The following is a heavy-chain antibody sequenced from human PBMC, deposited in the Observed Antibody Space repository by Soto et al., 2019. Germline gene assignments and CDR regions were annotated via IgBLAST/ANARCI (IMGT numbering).Heavy chain of an antibody. CDR1: GFIFSTSW. V-gene: IGHV3-7*05. CDR3: ARDRAFTCYDY. D-gene: IGHD2-15*01. Sequence: QLVESGGGLVHPGGSLRLSCAASGFIFSTSWMTWVRQAPGKGLEWVAGINEDGSQEYYVDSVKGRFIISRDNARNSLYLQMNSLRAEDTAVYYCARDRAFTCYDYWGQGTVVTVSS. CDR2: INEDGSQE. J-gene: IGHJ4*02.